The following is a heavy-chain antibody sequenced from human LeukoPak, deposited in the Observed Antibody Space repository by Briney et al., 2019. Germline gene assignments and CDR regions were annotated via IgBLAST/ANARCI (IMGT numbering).Heavy chain of an antibody. CDR1: GYTFTSYY. D-gene: IGHD3-9*01. Sequence: ASVKVSCKASGYTFTSYYMHWVRQAPGQGLEWVGIINPSGGSTSYAQKFQGRVTMTRDTSTSTVYMELSSLRSEDTAVYYCASGEPKYYDILTGYYPFDYWGQGTLVTVSS. J-gene: IGHJ4*02. CDR3: ASGEPKYYDILTGYYPFDY. V-gene: IGHV1-46*01. CDR2: INPSGGST.